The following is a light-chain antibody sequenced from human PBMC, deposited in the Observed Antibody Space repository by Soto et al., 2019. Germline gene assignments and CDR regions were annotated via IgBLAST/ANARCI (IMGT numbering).Light chain of an antibody. CDR3: CSYAGSSLV. Sequence: QSALTQPASVYGSPGQSITISCTGTSSDVGSYNLVSWYQQHPGKAPKLMIYEGSKRPSGVSNRFSGSKSGNTASLTISGLQAEDEADYYCCSYAGSSLVFGGGTKLTVL. CDR1: SSDVGSYNL. CDR2: EGS. J-gene: IGLJ2*01. V-gene: IGLV2-23*01.